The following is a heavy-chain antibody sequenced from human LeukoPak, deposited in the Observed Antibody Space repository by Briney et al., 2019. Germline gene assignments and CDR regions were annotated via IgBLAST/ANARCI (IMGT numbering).Heavy chain of an antibody. D-gene: IGHD3-10*01. V-gene: IGHV4-39*07. Sequence: SETLSLTCTVPGGSISSSSYYWGWIRQPPWKGLEWIGSIYYSGSTYYNPSLKSRVTISVDTSKNQFSLKLSSVTAADTAVYYCARGKRVLLWFGEPSTFDPWGQGTLVTVSS. CDR3: ARGKRVLLWFGEPSTFDP. J-gene: IGHJ5*02. CDR1: GGSISSSSYY. CDR2: IYYSGST.